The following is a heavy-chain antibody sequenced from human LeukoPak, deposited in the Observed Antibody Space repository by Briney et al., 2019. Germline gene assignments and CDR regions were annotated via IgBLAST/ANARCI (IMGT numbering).Heavy chain of an antibody. J-gene: IGHJ4*02. CDR3: ARTKEGLNDY. CDR1: GYTFINYY. CDR2: INPNSGGT. V-gene: IGHV1-2*02. Sequence: ASVKVSCKASGYTFINYYMHWVRQAPGQGLEWMGWINPNSGGTNYAQKFQGRVTMTRDTSISTVYMELSRLRSDDTAVYYCARTKEGLNDYWGQGTLVTVSS.